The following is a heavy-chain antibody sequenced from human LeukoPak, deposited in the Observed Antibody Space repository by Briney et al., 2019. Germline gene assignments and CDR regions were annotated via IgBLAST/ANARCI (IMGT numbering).Heavy chain of an antibody. CDR1: GGSISSYY. V-gene: IGHV4-59*01. CDR2: IYHSGST. D-gene: IGHD6-19*01. Sequence: SETLSLTCTVSGGSISSYYWSWSRQPPGKGLEWIGYIYHSGSTNYNPSLKSRVSISVDTSKNQFSLKLSSVTAAETAVYSCARGSSGWSKVNWFDPWGQGTLVTVSS. CDR3: ARGSSGWSKVNWFDP. J-gene: IGHJ5*02.